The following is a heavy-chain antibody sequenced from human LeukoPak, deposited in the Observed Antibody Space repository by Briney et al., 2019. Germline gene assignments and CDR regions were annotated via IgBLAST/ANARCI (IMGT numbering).Heavy chain of an antibody. Sequence: PSETLSLTCTVSGGSISNNNYYWAWIRQPPGKGLECIGSIYFSGSPYYNPSLKSRVTISVDTSKNQFSLRLSSVTAADTAVYYCATWRTAKTGFDYWGQGTLVPVSS. CDR3: ATWRTAKTGFDY. CDR1: GGSISNNNYY. CDR2: IYFSGSP. J-gene: IGHJ4*02. V-gene: IGHV4-39*01. D-gene: IGHD1-1*01.